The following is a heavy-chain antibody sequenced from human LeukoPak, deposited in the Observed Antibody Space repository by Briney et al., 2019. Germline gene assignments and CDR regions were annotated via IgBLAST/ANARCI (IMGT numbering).Heavy chain of an antibody. CDR1: GGSISSGGYY. V-gene: IGHV4-61*08. CDR2: IYYSGST. CDR3: ASRSLGTVAFDY. J-gene: IGHJ4*02. D-gene: IGHD6-19*01. Sequence: SETLSLTCTVSGGSISSGGYYWSWIRQPPGKGLEWIGYIYYSGSTNYNPSLKSRVTISVDTSKNQFSLKLSSVTAADTAVYYCASRSLGTVAFDYWGQGTLVTVSS.